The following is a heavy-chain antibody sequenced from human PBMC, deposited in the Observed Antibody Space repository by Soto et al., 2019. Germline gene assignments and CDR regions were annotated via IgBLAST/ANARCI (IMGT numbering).Heavy chain of an antibody. V-gene: IGHV3-23*01. J-gene: IGHJ4*02. CDR1: GFTFNNYA. CDR3: AIDRLGGNFDY. Sequence: EVQLLDSGGGLVQPGGSLRLSCAASGFTFNNYAMNWVRQAPGKGLEWVSTISGTGGSTYYADSVKGRFTISRDNSKNTLYLQMNSLRVEDTAVYYCAIDRLGGNFDYWGQGTQVTVSS. CDR2: ISGTGGST.